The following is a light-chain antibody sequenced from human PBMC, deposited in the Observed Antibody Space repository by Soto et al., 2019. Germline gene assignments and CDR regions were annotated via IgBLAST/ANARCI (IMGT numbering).Light chain of an antibody. V-gene: IGLV2-14*03. CDR1: SSDVGAYNF. Sequence: QSVLTQPASVSGSPGQSITISCSGSSSDVGAYNFVSWYQQHPGKVPRLMIFDVSSRPSGVSDRFSGSKSGNTASLTISGLQAEDEGDYYCSSYTSSSTHVFGSGTKLTVL. CDR3: SSYTSSSTHV. J-gene: IGLJ1*01. CDR2: DVS.